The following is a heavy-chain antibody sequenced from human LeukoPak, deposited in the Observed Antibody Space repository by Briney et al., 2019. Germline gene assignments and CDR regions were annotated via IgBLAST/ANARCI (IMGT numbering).Heavy chain of an antibody. J-gene: IGHJ4*02. CDR1: EFTFSAYA. CDR3: ARYYYGSGSYPQGY. CDR2: ISSGGDDT. V-gene: IGHV3-23*01. Sequence: PGGSLRLSCAASEFTFSAYAMYWVRQAPGKGLEWVSSISSGGDDTFYTDSVKGRFTISRDNSKNTLYLQMNSLRAEDTAVYYCARYYYGSGSYPQGYWGQGTLVTVSS. D-gene: IGHD3-10*01.